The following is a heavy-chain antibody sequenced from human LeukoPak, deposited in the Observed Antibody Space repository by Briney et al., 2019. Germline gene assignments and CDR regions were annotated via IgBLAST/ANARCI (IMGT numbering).Heavy chain of an antibody. CDR2: IYSGGST. CDR3: ARGTRGSGSSHFDY. D-gene: IGHD3-10*01. V-gene: IGHV3-53*01. J-gene: IGHJ4*02. CDR1: GFTVSSNY. Sequence: PGGSLRLSCAASGFTVSSNYMSWVRQAPGKGLEWVSVIYSGGSTYYADSVKGRFTVSRDNSKNTLYLQMNSLRAEDTAVYYCARGTRGSGSSHFDYWGQGTLVTVSS.